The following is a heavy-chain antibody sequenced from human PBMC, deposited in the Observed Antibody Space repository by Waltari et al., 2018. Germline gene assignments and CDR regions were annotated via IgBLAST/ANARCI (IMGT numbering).Heavy chain of an antibody. CDR3: ARAPYYYDSSGYREGDY. Sequence: QVQLVQSGAEVKKPGASVKVSCKASGSPFTGYYMHWVRQAPGQGLEWMGWINPNSGGTNYAQKFQGRVTMTRDTSISTAYMELSRLRSDDTAVYYCARAPYYYDSSGYREGDYWGQGTLVTVSS. CDR1: GSPFTGYY. J-gene: IGHJ4*02. V-gene: IGHV1-2*02. CDR2: INPNSGGT. D-gene: IGHD3-22*01.